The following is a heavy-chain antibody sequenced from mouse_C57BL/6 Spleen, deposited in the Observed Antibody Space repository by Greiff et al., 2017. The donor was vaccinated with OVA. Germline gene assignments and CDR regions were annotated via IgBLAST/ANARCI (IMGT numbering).Heavy chain of an antibody. V-gene: IGHV1-50*01. J-gene: IGHJ3*01. CDR2: IDPSDSYT. CDR1: GYTFTSYW. CDR3: ASLAY. Sequence: VQLVESGAELVKPGASVKLSCKASGYTFTSYWMQWVKQRPGQGLVWIGEIDPSDSYTNYNQKFKGKATLTVDTSSSTAYMQLSSLTSEDSAVYYCASLAYWGQGTLVTVSA.